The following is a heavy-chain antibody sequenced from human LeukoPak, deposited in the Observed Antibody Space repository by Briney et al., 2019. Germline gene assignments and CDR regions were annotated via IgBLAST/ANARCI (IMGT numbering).Heavy chain of an antibody. Sequence: RSQTLSLTCAISGDSVSSNSAAWNWIRQSPSRGLEWLGRTYYRSKWYNDYAVSVKSRITINPDTSKNQFSLQLNSVTPEDTAVYYCARGGEDAYYYDSSGYYSFDYWGQGTLVTVSS. J-gene: IGHJ4*02. CDR1: GDSVSSNSAA. D-gene: IGHD3-22*01. CDR3: ARGGEDAYYYDSSGYYSFDY. V-gene: IGHV6-1*01. CDR2: TYYRSKWYN.